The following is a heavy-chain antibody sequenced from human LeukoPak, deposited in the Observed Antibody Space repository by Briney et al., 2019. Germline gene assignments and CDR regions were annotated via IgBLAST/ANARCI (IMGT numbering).Heavy chain of an antibody. CDR2: IKNDGSEK. CDR3: AIAYGMDV. V-gene: IGHV3-7*01. Sequence: GGSLRLSCAASGFTVSSNYMSWVRQAPGKGLEWVANIKNDGSEKFYVDSVKGRFTISRDNPKKSLFLEMNSLRAEDTAVYYCAIAYGMDVWGQGTTVTVSS. J-gene: IGHJ6*02. CDR1: GFTVSSNY.